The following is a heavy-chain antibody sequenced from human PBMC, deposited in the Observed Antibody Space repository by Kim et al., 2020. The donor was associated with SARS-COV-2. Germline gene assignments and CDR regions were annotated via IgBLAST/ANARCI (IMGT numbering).Heavy chain of an antibody. Sequence: GGSLRLSCAASGFTFSSYGMHWVRQAPGKGLEWVAVISYDGSNKYYADSVKGRFTISRDNSKNTLYLQMNSLRAEDTAVYYCAKDLPGTTTLDYWGQGTLVTVSS. V-gene: IGHV3-30*18. CDR3: AKDLPGTTTLDY. D-gene: IGHD1-7*01. CDR2: ISYDGSNK. CDR1: GFTFSSYG. J-gene: IGHJ4*02.